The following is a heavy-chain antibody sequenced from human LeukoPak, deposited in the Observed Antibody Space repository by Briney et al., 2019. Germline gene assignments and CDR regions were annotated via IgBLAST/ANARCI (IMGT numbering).Heavy chain of an antibody. J-gene: IGHJ4*02. CDR3: ARVAAKTVDY. CDR2: IYYSGST. Sequence: PSETLSLTCTVSGGSIGRSSYYWGWIRQPPGKGLEWIGTIYYSGSTNYNPSLKSRVTISVDMSKDQFSLNLSSVTAADTAVYYCARVAAKTVDYWGQGTLVTVSS. CDR1: GGSIGRSSYY. V-gene: IGHV4-39*07. D-gene: IGHD2-15*01.